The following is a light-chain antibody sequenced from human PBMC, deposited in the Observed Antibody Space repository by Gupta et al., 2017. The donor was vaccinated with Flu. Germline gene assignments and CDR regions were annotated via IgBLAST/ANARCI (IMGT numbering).Light chain of an antibody. J-gene: IGLJ1*01. CDR1: SSDVGGYNY. CDR3: SSFTASGAYV. CDR2: GVS. Sequence: QSALTQPASVSGSPGQSITISCTGTSSDVGGYNYVSWYQQHPGKAPKLIIYGVSNRPSGVSYRLSGSKSGNTASLSISGLQAEDEADYYCSSFTASGAYVFGIGTTVTVL. V-gene: IGLV2-14*01.